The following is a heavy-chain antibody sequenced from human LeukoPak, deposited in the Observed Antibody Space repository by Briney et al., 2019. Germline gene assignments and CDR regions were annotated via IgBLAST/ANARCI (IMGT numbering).Heavy chain of an antibody. CDR2: INHSGST. Sequence: SETLSLTCAVYGGSFSGYYWSWIRQPPGKGLEWIGEINHSGSTNYNPSLKSRVTISVDTSKNQFSLKLSSVTAADTAVYYCARGRYCSGGSCYSPLYYYGMDVWGQGTTVTVSS. D-gene: IGHD2-15*01. J-gene: IGHJ6*02. CDR3: ARGRYCSGGSCYSPLYYYGMDV. V-gene: IGHV4-34*01. CDR1: GGSFSGYY.